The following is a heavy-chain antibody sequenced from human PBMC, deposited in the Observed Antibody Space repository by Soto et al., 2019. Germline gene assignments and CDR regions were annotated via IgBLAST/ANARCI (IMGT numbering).Heavy chain of an antibody. V-gene: IGHV4-34*01. CDR1: GGSFSGYY. CDR2: INHRGST. J-gene: IGHJ4*02. CDR3: ARGRRQLSGIFDY. D-gene: IGHD5-18*01. Sequence: KPSETLSLTCAVYGGSFSGYYWSWIRQPPGKGLEWIGEINHRGSTNYNPSLKSRVTISVDTSKNQFSLKLSSVTAADTAVYYCARGRRQLSGIFDYWGQG.